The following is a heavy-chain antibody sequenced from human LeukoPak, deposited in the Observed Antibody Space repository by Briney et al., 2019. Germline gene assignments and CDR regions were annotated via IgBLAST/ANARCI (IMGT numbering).Heavy chain of an antibody. V-gene: IGHV3-9*01. D-gene: IGHD6-13*01. CDR1: GFTFDDYA. Sequence: PGGSLRLSCAASGFTFDDYAMHWVRQAPGKGLEWVSGISWNSGSIGYADSVKGRFTTSRDNAKNSLYLQMNSLRAEDTALYYCAKDMGRIAAAGSNYYYGMDVWGQGTTVTVSS. J-gene: IGHJ6*02. CDR2: ISWNSGSI. CDR3: AKDMGRIAAAGSNYYYGMDV.